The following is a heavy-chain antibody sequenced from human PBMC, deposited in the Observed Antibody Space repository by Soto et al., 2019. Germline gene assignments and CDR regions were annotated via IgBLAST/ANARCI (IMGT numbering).Heavy chain of an antibody. V-gene: IGHV4-39*01. D-gene: IGHD3-10*01. J-gene: IGHJ4*02. CDR2: IYYSGIT. CDR1: GGSVSSSSYY. Sequence: SETLSLTCTVSGGSVSSSSYYWGWIRQPPGKGLEWIGSIYYSGITYSNLSLKSRVTISVDTSKNQFSLRLNSVTAADTAVYYCARHQGSYYKDHFGYWGQGALVTVSS. CDR3: ARHQGSYYKDHFGY.